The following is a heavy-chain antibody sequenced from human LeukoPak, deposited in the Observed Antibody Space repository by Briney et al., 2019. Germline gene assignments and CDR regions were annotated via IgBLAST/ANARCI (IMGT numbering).Heavy chain of an antibody. J-gene: IGHJ4*02. Sequence: SETLSLTCTVSGGSISYYYWSWIRQAPGKGLEWIGYIYYSGNTNYNPSLKSRVTISVDTSKNQFSLKLSSVTAADTAVYYCARAGYGDYVGTFDYWGQGTLVTVSS. CDR3: ARAGYGDYVGTFDY. CDR1: GGSISYYY. D-gene: IGHD4-17*01. CDR2: IYYSGNT. V-gene: IGHV4-59*01.